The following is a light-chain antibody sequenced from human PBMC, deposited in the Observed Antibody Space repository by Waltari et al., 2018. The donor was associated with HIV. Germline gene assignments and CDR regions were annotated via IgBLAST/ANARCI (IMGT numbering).Light chain of an antibody. CDR2: EVS. CDR3: TSYISSATPV. J-gene: IGLJ3*02. Sequence: QSGLTQPASVSGSPGQSTTLSCTRSRRDLASSDPASWYQHHPGKAPKVIIFEVSNRPSGIPNRFSGSKSGSTASLTISGLQAEDEAYYFCTSYISSATPVFGGGTKVTVL. V-gene: IGLV2-14*01. CDR1: RRDLASSDP.